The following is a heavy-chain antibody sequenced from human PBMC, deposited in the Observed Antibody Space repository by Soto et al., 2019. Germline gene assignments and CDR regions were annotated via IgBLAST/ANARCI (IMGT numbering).Heavy chain of an antibody. Sequence: SETRSLACTVSGGSISSGGYYWSWIRQQPGKGPEWIGYIYYSGSTYCNPSLKSRVTISVDTSKNQFSLKLSSVTAADTAVYYCSRDLGNYDFWSGGPGYWGQGTRVTVSS. D-gene: IGHD3-3*01. CDR1: GGSISSGGYY. CDR3: SRDLGNYDFWSGGPGY. V-gene: IGHV4-31*03. J-gene: IGHJ4*02. CDR2: IYYSGST.